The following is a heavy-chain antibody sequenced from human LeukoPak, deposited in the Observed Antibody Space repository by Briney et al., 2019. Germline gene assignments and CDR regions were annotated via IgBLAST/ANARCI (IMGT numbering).Heavy chain of an antibody. J-gene: IGHJ4*02. CDR3: ARGQEQWLVYFDY. CDR2: INAGNGNT. D-gene: IGHD6-19*01. V-gene: IGHV1-3*01. CDR1: GYTFTSYA. Sequence: ASVKVSCKASGYTFTSYAMHWVRQAPGQRLEWMGWINAGNGNTKYSQKFQGRVTITRDTSASTAYMELSSLRSEDTAVYYCARGQEQWLVYFDYWGQGTLVTVSS.